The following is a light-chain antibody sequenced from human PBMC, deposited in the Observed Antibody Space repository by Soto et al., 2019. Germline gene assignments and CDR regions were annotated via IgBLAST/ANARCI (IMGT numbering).Light chain of an antibody. J-gene: IGKJ3*01. CDR3: QKYSSAPFT. CDR2: ATS. Sequence: DIQMTQSPSSLSASVGDRVTITCRASQGISNYLAWYQQKPGKVPKVLIYATSTLLSGVPSRFSGSGFGTDFTLTISSLQPEDVATYYCQKYSSAPFTFDPGTNVDIK. CDR1: QGISNY. V-gene: IGKV1-27*01.